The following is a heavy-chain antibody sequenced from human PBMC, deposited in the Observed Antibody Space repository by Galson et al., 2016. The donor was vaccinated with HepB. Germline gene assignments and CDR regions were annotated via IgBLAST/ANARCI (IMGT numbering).Heavy chain of an antibody. Sequence: SVKVSCKASGYTFTSYGISWVRQAPGQGLEWMGWISANNGNTKSAQKFQGRVTMTTDTSTSTVYMGLRSPRSDDTAVYYCARDGVITGTTSVFDIWGQGTMVTVSS. V-gene: IGHV1-18*01. D-gene: IGHD1-7*01. CDR1: GYTFTSYG. J-gene: IGHJ3*02. CDR3: ARDGVITGTTSVFDI. CDR2: ISANNGNT.